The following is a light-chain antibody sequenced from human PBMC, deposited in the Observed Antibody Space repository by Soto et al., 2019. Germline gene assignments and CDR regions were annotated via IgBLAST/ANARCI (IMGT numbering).Light chain of an antibody. Sequence: EIVLTQSPATLSLSPGERATLSCRASQSVGYHLAWYQQKPGQAPSLLIYDASNRATGIPARFSGSGSGTDFTLAISSLEPEDFAVYYCQQRSNWPPVTFGGGTKVEIK. CDR2: DAS. V-gene: IGKV3-11*01. CDR3: QQRSNWPPVT. CDR1: QSVGYH. J-gene: IGKJ4*01.